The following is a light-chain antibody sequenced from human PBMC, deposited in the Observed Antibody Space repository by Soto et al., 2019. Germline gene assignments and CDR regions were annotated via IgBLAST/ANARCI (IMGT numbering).Light chain of an antibody. J-gene: IGKJ2*01. CDR1: QSISSY. V-gene: IGKV1-39*01. Sequence: DIQMTQSPSSLSASVGDRVTITCRASQSISSYLNWYQQKPGKAPKLLIYAASSLQSGVPSRFSGSGSGTDFTLTISSLQPEDFATYYCQQSYSTLRRQYTFGQGTKLEIK. CDR2: AAS. CDR3: QQSYSTLRRQYT.